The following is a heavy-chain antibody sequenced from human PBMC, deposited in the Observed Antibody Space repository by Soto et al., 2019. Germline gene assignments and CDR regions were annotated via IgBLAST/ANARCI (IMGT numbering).Heavy chain of an antibody. J-gene: IGHJ5*02. D-gene: IGHD3-10*01. CDR1: GYTFTSYG. CDR3: ARGTAVRGLIRRTYNWFDP. CDR2: ISPYNGKR. V-gene: IGHV1-18*04. Sequence: ASVKVSCKASGYTFTSYGLSWLRQAPGQGLEWMAWISPYNGKREQSPKFQGRVTISADTSKNQFSLKLSSVTAADTAVYYCARGTAVRGLIRRTYNWFDPWGQGTLVTVSS.